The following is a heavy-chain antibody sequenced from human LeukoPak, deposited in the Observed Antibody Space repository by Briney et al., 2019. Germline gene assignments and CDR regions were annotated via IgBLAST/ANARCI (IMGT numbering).Heavy chain of an antibody. CDR3: AKDRKQWLAPNWFDP. V-gene: IGHV3-30*18. CDR2: ISYDGSNK. D-gene: IGHD6-19*01. Sequence: PGGSLRLSCAASGFTFSSYGMHWVRQAPGKGLEWVAVISYDGSNKYYADSVKGRFTISRDNSKNTLYLQMNSLRAEDTAVYYCAKDRKQWLAPNWFDPWGQGTLVTVSS. J-gene: IGHJ5*02. CDR1: GFTFSSYG.